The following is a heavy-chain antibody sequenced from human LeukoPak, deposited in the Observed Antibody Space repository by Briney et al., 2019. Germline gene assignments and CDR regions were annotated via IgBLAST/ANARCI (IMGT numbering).Heavy chain of an antibody. CDR3: ARPGGIEDYYYYMDV. Sequence: SETLSLTCTVSGDSISSSSYYWGWIRQPPGKGLEWIGSIYYSGSTYYNPSLKSRVTLSVDTSKNQFSLKLSSVTAADTAVYYCARPGGIEDYYYYMDVWGKGTTVTVSS. D-gene: IGHD1-26*01. CDR1: GDSISSSSYY. V-gene: IGHV4-39*01. CDR2: IYYSGST. J-gene: IGHJ6*03.